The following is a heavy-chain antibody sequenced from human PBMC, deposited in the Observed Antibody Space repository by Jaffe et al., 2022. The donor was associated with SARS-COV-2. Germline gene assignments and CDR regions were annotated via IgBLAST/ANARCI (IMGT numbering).Heavy chain of an antibody. CDR3: ARTLYYYDSSGYSFDY. J-gene: IGHJ4*02. D-gene: IGHD3-22*01. CDR1: GGSISNSDYY. V-gene: IGHV4-39*01. Sequence: QLQLQESGPGLVKPSETLSLTCTVSGGSISNSDYYWGWIRQPPGKGLEWIGSIYHSGSAYYNPSLKSRVTISVDTSKNQFSLKMSSVTAADTAIYYCARTLYYYDSSGYSFDYWGQGTLVPVSS. CDR2: IYHSGSA.